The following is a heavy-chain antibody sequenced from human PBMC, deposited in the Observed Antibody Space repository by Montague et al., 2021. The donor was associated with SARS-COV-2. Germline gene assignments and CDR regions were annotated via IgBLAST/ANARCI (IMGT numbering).Heavy chain of an antibody. CDR3: ARDKVSATTGGPGYYFDY. CDR2: SHTGDST. V-gene: IGHV3-66*01. D-gene: IGHD2-8*02. Sequence: SLRLSCAASGFSVSSTHMSWVRQAPGKGLEWVSSSHTGDSTYYADSVTGRFTFSRGISRNTVDLQMNGLRPEDTAAYYCARDKVSATTGGPGYYFDYWGQGALVTVSS. CDR1: GFSVSSTH. J-gene: IGHJ4*02.